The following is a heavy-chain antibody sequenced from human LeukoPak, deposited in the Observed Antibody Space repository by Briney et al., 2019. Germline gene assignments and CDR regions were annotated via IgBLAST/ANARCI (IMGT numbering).Heavy chain of an antibody. Sequence: ASVKVSCKASGYTFTGYYMHWVRQAPGQGLEWMGWINPNSGGTNYAQKFQGRVTMTRDTSISTAYMELSRLRSDDTAVYYCARPNPIVVHAFDIWGQGTMVTVSS. D-gene: IGHD2-15*01. CDR1: GYTFTGYY. CDR3: ARPNPIVVHAFDI. V-gene: IGHV1-2*02. J-gene: IGHJ3*02. CDR2: INPNSGGT.